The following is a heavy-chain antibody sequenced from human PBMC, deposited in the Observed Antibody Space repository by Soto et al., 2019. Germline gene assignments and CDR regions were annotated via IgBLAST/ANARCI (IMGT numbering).Heavy chain of an antibody. CDR1: EHTSTIYY. V-gene: IGHV1-2*02. Sequence: QAHLVQSGAEVRKPGASVKVSCQALEHTSTIYYIHWVRQARGQGLEWMGWINADSGDTTYAEDFRGRATLTRDTSTSTFHMELSRLRLDDTAMYFCATRDYDILTGYLHIWGQGTLITVSS. J-gene: IGHJ1*01. D-gene: IGHD3-9*01. CDR3: ATRDYDILTGYLHI. CDR2: INADSGDT.